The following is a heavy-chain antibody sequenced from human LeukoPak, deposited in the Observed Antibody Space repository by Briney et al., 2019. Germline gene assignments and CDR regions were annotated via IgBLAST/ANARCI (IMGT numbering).Heavy chain of an antibody. J-gene: IGHJ5*02. CDR1: GGTFSSYA. CDR3: ARLPLYSSSWYGWFDP. Sequence: SVKVSCKASGGTFSSYAISWVRQAPGQGLEWMGGIIPIFGTANYAQKFQGRVTITADKSTSTAYMGLSSLRSEDTAVYYCARLPLYSSSWYGWFDPWGQGTLVTVSS. D-gene: IGHD6-13*01. CDR2: IIPIFGTA. V-gene: IGHV1-69*06.